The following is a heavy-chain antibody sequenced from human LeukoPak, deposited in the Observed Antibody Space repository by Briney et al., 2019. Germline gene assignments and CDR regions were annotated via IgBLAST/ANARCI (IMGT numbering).Heavy chain of an antibody. CDR2: ISSSGSTI. CDR3: AASGSYMPNDY. D-gene: IGHD3-10*01. V-gene: IGHV3-11*01. CDR1: YY. Sequence: YYWGWIRQPPGKGLEWVSYISSSGSTIYYADSVKGRFTISRDNAKNSLYLQMNSLKTEDTAVYYCAASGSYMPNDYWGQGTLVTVSS. J-gene: IGHJ4*02.